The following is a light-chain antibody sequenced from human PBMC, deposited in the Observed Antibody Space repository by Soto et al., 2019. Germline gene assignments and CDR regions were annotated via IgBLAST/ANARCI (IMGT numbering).Light chain of an antibody. V-gene: IGLV1-44*01. CDR3: AAWDGSLNNVQ. Sequence: QSVLTQPPSASGTPGQRVTISCSGSGSSIGTNTVNWYRQLPGTAPKLLIYGNNQRPSGVPDRFSGSKSGTSASLAISGLQSEDEAEYYCAAWDGSLNNVQFGGGTKMTVL. J-gene: IGLJ2*01. CDR2: GNN. CDR1: GSSIGTNT.